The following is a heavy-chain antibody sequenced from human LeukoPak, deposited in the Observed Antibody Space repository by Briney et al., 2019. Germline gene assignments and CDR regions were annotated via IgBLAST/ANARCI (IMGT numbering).Heavy chain of an antibody. CDR3: ARECGNGGSCYSDFDC. V-gene: IGHV3-53*01. CDR1: GFTVSDNY. J-gene: IGHJ4*02. D-gene: IGHD2-15*01. Sequence: GGSLRLSCAASGFTVSDNYMSWVRQAPGEGREWVSRIYSAGATHYAESVKGRFTISRDNSKNTLYLQMNSLRAEDMAVYYCARECGNGGSCYSDFDCWGQGTLVSVSS. CDR2: IYSAGAT.